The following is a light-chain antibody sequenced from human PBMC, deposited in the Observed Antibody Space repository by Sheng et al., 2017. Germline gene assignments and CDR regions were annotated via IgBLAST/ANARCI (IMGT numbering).Light chain of an antibody. V-gene: IGLV8-61*01. Sequence: QTVVTQEPSFSVSPGGTVTLTCGFISGSVSTNFYPGWYQQTPGQPPRTLIYSTNTRSSGVPDRFSGSILGNKAALTITGAQADDESDYYCVLYLGSGTWVFGGGTKLTV. J-gene: IGLJ3*02. CDR3: VLYLGSGTWV. CDR2: STN. CDR1: SGSVSTNFY.